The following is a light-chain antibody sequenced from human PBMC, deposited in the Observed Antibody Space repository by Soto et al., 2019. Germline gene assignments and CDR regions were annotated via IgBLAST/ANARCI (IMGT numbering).Light chain of an antibody. CDR2: KIS. Sequence: IVMTQTPLSSPVTLGQPASISCRSSQSRLHSDGNTYLSWVQQRPGQPPRLLIYKISNRFSGVLDRFSGSGAGTDFTLTINSLEPEDFGVYYCQQRSHWPPLTFGGGTKVDIK. V-gene: IGKV2-24*01. J-gene: IGKJ4*01. CDR1: QSRLHSDGNTY. CDR3: QQRSHWPPLT.